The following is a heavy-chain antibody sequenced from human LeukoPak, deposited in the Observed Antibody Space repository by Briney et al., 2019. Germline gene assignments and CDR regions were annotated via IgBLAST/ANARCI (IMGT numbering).Heavy chain of an antibody. Sequence: SQTLSLTCTVSGGSISSGSYYWSWIRQPAGKGLEWIGRVYTSGTADYNPSLNSRVTMSVDTSKNQFSLKLTSVTAADTAVYYCARAFGNWFDPWGQGTPVIVSS. V-gene: IGHV4-61*02. CDR1: GGSISSGSYY. J-gene: IGHJ5*02. CDR3: ARAFGNWFDP. D-gene: IGHD3-16*01. CDR2: VYTSGTA.